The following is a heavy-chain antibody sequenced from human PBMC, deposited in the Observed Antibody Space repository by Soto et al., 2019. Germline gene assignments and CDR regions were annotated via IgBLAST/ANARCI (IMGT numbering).Heavy chain of an antibody. Sequence: QVQLQQWGTGLLKPSETLSLHCAVYGESLRGYYWSWIRQTPAMGLEWIGEINHRGTTNHDSSLKRRAIISIDTSKNQVSLRLNYVTAADTAVYYCARGYPRSILTTSLTTSSSFDSWGQGTVVTVSS. CDR1: GESLRGYY. V-gene: IGHV4-34*04. D-gene: IGHD2-21*01. CDR3: ARGYPRSILTTSLTTSSSFDS. CDR2: INHRGTT. J-gene: IGHJ5*01.